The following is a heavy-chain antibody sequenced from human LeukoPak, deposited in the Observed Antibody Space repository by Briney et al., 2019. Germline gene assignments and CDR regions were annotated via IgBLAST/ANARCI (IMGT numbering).Heavy chain of an antibody. V-gene: IGHV4-4*07. CDR2: IYTSGST. D-gene: IGHD2-2*02. CDR3: AREVRCSTTRCYSLFDY. J-gene: IGHJ4*02. Sequence: PSETLSLTCTVSGGSISSYYWNWIRQPAGKGLEWIGRIYTSGSTNHNPSLKSRVTMSVDMSKNQFSLRLSSVTAADTAVYYCAREVRCSTTRCYSLFDYWGQGTPVTVSS. CDR1: GGSISSYY.